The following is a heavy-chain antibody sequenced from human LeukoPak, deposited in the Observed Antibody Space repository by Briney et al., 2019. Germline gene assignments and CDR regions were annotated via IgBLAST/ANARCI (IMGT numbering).Heavy chain of an antibody. V-gene: IGHV3-20*04. D-gene: IGHD3-22*01. Sequence: GGSLRLSCAASGFTFDDYGMSWVRQAPGKGLEWVSGINWNGGSTGHADSVKGRFTISRDNAKNSLYLQMNSLRAEDTALYYCASLVVAHDAFDIWGQGTMVTVSS. J-gene: IGHJ3*02. CDR2: INWNGGST. CDR1: GFTFDDYG. CDR3: ASLVVAHDAFDI.